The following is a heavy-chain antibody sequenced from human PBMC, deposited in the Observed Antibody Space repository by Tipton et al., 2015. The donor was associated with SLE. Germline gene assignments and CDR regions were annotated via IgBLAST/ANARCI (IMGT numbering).Heavy chain of an antibody. CDR2: IYYSGST. D-gene: IGHD2-15*01. CDR3: ARGAITPIPFDP. J-gene: IGHJ5*02. CDR1: GGSISSYY. V-gene: IGHV4-59*01. Sequence: LSLTCTVSGGSISSYYWSWIRQPPGKGLEWIWYIYYSGSTNYNPSLKSRVTISVDTSTNQFSLKLSSVTAADTAVSYCARGAITPIPFDPWGQGTLVTVSS.